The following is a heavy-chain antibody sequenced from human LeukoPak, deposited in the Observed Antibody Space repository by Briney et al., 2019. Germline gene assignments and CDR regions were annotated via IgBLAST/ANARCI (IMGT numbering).Heavy chain of an antibody. CDR2: IKSKTDGGTT. Sequence: GSLRLSCAASGFTFNKAWMSWVRQTPGKGLEWVGRIKSKTDGGTTDYAAPVKGRFTISRDDSENTLYLQMNSLKTEDTAVYYCTAGTGYSDFDYWGQGTLVTVSS. V-gene: IGHV3-15*01. D-gene: IGHD3/OR15-3a*01. CDR1: GFTFNKAW. CDR3: TAGTGYSDFDY. J-gene: IGHJ4*02.